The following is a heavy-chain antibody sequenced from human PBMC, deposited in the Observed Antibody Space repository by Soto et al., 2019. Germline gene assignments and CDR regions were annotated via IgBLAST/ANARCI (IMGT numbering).Heavy chain of an antibody. CDR2: IIPILGIA. J-gene: IGHJ4*02. V-gene: IGHV1-69*08. CDR3: ARDPSAGDSAGY. CDR1: VGTFSSYT. Sequence: QVQLVQSGAEVKKPGSSVKVSCKASVGTFSSYTISWVRQAPGQGLEWMGRIIPILGIANYAQKFQGRVTITADKSTSSAYMELSRLRSEDTAVYYCARDPSAGDSAGYWGQGTLVTVSS. D-gene: IGHD2-21*01.